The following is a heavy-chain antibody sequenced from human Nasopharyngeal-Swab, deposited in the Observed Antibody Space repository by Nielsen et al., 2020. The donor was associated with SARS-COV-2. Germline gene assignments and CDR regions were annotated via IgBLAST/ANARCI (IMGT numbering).Heavy chain of an antibody. CDR1: GFTFSSYA. V-gene: IGHV3-30-3*01. CDR2: ISYDGSNK. J-gene: IGHJ4*02. CDR3: AREYRVADYDYVWGSSGLPFDY. Sequence: GESLKISCAASGFTFSSYAMHWVRQAPGKGLEWVAVISYDGSNKYYAVSVKGRFTISRDNSKNTLYLQMHSLRAEDTAVYYCAREYRVADYDYVWGSSGLPFDYWGQGTLVTVSS. D-gene: IGHD3-16*01.